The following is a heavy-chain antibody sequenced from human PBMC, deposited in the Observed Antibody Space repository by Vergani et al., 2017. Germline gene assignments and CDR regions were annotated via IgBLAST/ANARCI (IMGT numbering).Heavy chain of an antibody. V-gene: IGHV3-30-3*01. CDR1: GLTFSSYA. J-gene: IGHJ4*02. Sequence: QVQLVESGGGVVQPGRSLRLSCAASGLTFSSYAMHWVRQAPGKGLEWVAVISYDGSNKYYADSVKGRFTISRDNSKNTLYLQMNSLRAEDTAVYYCARQYSSSSGAFDYWGQGTLVTVSS. CDR2: ISYDGSNK. CDR3: ARQYSSSSGAFDY. D-gene: IGHD6-6*01.